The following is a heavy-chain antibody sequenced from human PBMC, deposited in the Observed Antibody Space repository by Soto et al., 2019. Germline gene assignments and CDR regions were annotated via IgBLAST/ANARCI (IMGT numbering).Heavy chain of an antibody. CDR2: MNPNSGNT. CDR1: GYTFTSYD. Sequence: ASVKVSCKASGYTFTSYDINWVRQATGQGLEWMGWMNPNSGNTGYAQKFQGRVTMTRNTSISTAYMELSSLRSEDTAVYYCPSAGRPSGWLSRYYSYYYGMDVWGQGTTVTVSS. J-gene: IGHJ6*02. V-gene: IGHV1-8*01. CDR3: PSAGRPSGWLSRYYSYYYGMDV. D-gene: IGHD6-19*01.